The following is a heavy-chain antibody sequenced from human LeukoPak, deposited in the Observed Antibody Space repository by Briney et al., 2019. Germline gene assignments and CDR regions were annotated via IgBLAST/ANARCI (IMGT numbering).Heavy chain of an antibody. Sequence: PGRSLRLSCAASGFTFSSYGMHWVRQAPGKGLEWVAVIWYDGSNKYYADSVKGRFTISRDNSKNTLYLQMNSLRAEDTAVYYCARGPWLSYPDDAFDIWGQGTMVTVSS. CDR2: IWYDGSNK. V-gene: IGHV3-33*01. D-gene: IGHD3-22*01. J-gene: IGHJ3*02. CDR1: GFTFSSYG. CDR3: ARGPWLSYPDDAFDI.